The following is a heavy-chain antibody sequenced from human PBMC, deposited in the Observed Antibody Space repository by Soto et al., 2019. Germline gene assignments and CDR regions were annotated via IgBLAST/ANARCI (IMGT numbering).Heavy chain of an antibody. CDR3: TRVVSSSLTPQGFPQRRDY. J-gene: IGHJ4*02. Sequence: GGSLRLSCTASGFTFGDYAMSWFRQAPGKGLEWVGFIRSKAYGGTTEYAASVKGRFTISRDDSKSIAYLQMNSLKTEDTAVYYCTRVVSSSLTPQGFPQRRDYWGQGTLVPVSS. D-gene: IGHD6-6*01. V-gene: IGHV3-49*03. CDR2: IRSKAYGGTT. CDR1: GFTFGDYA.